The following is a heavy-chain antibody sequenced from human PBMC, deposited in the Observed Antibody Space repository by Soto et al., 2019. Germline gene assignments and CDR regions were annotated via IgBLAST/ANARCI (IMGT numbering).Heavy chain of an antibody. D-gene: IGHD3-3*01. Sequence: QVQLVESGGGVVQPGRSLRLSCAASGFTFSSYAMHWVRQAPGKGLEWVAVITYDGSNKYYADSVKGRFTISRDNSKNALYLQMNSLRAEDTAVYYCARGMSGYCDYWGQGTLVTVSS. V-gene: IGHV3-30-3*01. J-gene: IGHJ4*02. CDR3: ARGMSGYCDY. CDR1: GFTFSSYA. CDR2: ITYDGSNK.